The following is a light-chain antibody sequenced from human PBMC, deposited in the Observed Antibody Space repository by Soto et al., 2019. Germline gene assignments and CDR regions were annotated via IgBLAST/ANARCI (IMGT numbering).Light chain of an antibody. V-gene: IGKV3-11*01. Sequence: ETVLTQSPATLSLSPGETATLSCRASESVDIYLAWYQQKPGQAPRLLIYHASNRATGIPARFSGSGSGTDFTLTISSLEPEDSAVYYCQQRRNWPPLTFGGGIRVEIK. CDR2: HAS. CDR3: QQRRNWPPLT. CDR1: ESVDIY. J-gene: IGKJ4*01.